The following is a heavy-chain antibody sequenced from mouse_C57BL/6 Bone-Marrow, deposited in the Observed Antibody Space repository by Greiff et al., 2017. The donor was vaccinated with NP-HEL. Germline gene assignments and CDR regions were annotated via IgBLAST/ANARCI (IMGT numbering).Heavy chain of an antibody. CDR2: IDPSDSET. V-gene: IGHV1-52*01. CDR1: GYTFTSYW. D-gene: IGHD4-1*01. CDR3: ASWGRGRGRYFDV. Sequence: VQLQQPGAELVRPGSSVKLSCKASGYTFTSYWMHWVKQRPIQGLEWIGNIDPSDSETHYNQKFKDKATLTVDNSSSTAYMQLSSLTSEDSAVYYCASWGRGRGRYFDVWGTGTTVAVSS. J-gene: IGHJ1*03.